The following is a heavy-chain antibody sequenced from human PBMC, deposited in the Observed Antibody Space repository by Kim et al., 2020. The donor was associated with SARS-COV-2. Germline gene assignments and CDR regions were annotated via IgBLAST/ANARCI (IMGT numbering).Heavy chain of an antibody. CDR2: IKSDGTAD. V-gene: IGHV3-7*01. J-gene: IGHJ4*01. D-gene: IGHD1-26*01. CDR1: GFTFSDYY. CDR3: ATGYSKNGRPHDY. Sequence: GGSLRLSCAASGFTFSDYYMSWVRQAPGKGLEWVANIKSDGTADYYVESVRGRFTISRDNSKKSLSLQMNTVRVEDTAVYYCATGYSKNGRPHDYWGQGTLVVVS.